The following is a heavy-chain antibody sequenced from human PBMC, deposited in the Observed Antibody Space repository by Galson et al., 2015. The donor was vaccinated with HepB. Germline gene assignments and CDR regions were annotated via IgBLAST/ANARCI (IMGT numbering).Heavy chain of an antibody. Sequence: SETLSLTCTVSGGSISSYYWSWIRQPPGKGLEWIGYIYYSGSTNYNPSLKSRVTISVDTSKNQFSLKLSSVTTTDAAVYYCARGPPTRYYDNSGYYFFDYWGQGALVTVSS. J-gene: IGHJ4*02. V-gene: IGHV4-59*12. CDR1: GGSISSYY. D-gene: IGHD3-22*01. CDR2: IYYSGST. CDR3: ARGPPTRYYDNSGYYFFDY.